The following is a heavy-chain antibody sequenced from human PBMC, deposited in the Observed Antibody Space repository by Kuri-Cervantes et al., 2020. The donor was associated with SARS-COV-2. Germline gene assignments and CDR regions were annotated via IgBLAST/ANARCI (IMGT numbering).Heavy chain of an antibody. CDR3: ARVEPLVVEYYYGLDV. CDR2: LWYDGNNK. Sequence: GGSLRLSCVASGFSFSSYGMHWVRQAPGKGLVWVASLWYDGNNKKYADSVKGRFTIFRDNSNNVLYMQMNSLRVTDTAVYYCARVEPLVVEYYYGLDVWARGPRSPSP. D-gene: IGHD3-16*01. J-gene: IGHJ6*02. CDR1: GFSFSSYG. V-gene: IGHV3-33*01.